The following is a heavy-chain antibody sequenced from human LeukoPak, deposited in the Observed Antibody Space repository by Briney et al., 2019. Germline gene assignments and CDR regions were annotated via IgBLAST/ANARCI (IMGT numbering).Heavy chain of an antibody. CDR2: IYYSGST. V-gene: IGHV4-59*01. J-gene: IGHJ4*02. CDR3: ASRSSIWSGYQDTLYYFDS. D-gene: IGHD3-3*01. CDR1: GGSISSYY. Sequence: SETLSLTCTVSGGSISSYYWSWIRQPPEKRLEWIGHIYYSGSTNYNPSLKSRVTISVDTSKNQFSLKLGSVTAADTAVYYCASRSSIWSGYQDTLYYFDSWGQGTLVTVSS.